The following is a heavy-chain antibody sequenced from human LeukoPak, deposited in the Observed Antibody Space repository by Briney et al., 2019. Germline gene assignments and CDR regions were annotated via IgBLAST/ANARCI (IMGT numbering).Heavy chain of an antibody. CDR1: GFTFSSYW. D-gene: IGHD1-26*01. Sequence: GGSLRLSCAASGFTFSSYWMSWVRQAPGKGLEWVANIKQDGSEKYYVDSVKGRFTISRDNSKNTLYLQMNSLRAEDTAVYYCAKEWIGSGYFDYWGQGTLVTVSS. V-gene: IGHV3-7*03. CDR3: AKEWIGSGYFDY. J-gene: IGHJ4*02. CDR2: IKQDGSEK.